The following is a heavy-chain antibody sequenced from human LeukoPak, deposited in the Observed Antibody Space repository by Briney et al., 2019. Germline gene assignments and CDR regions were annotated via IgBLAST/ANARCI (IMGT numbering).Heavy chain of an antibody. CDR2: ISGYSGDT. D-gene: IGHD6-6*01. V-gene: IGHV1-18*01. J-gene: IGHJ4*02. CDR1: GYTFTNYG. Sequence: ASVKVSCKTSGYTFTNYGISWVRQAPGQGLEWMGWISGYSGDTNYAQTPQGRVTMTTDTSTTTAYMELRSLTSDDTAVYYCARDAYSRSSIFDYWGQGALVTVSS. CDR3: ARDAYSRSSIFDY.